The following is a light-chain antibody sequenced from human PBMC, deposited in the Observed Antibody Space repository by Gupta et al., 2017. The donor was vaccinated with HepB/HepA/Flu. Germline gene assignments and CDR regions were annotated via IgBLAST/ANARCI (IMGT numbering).Light chain of an antibody. V-gene: IGKV1-33*01. J-gene: IGKJ2*01. CDR1: QDISNY. CDR2: DAS. CDR3: QHYDNLPRYT. Sequence: DIQMTQSPSSLSASVGDRVTITCQANQDISNYLNWYQQKPGEAPKILIYDASNLGTGVPSRFSGSGSGTYFTFTISSRQAEDIAAEDCQHYDNLPRYTFGQGTKVEIK.